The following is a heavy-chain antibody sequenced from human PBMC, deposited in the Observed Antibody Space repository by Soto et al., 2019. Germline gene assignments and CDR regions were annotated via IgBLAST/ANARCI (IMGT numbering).Heavy chain of an antibody. D-gene: IGHD5-12*01. CDR1: GYTFTSYG. V-gene: IGHV1-18*04. CDR3: ARDQDRYSGYENANWDH. CDR2: ISAYNGNT. Sequence: QVQLVQSGAEVKKPGASVKVSCKASGYTFTSYGIIWVRQAPGQGLAWMGWISAYNGNTNYAQKLQGRVTMTTDTSTSTAYRERRSRRSDDTAVYYCARDQDRYSGYENANWDHWGQGTLETVSS. J-gene: IGHJ4*02.